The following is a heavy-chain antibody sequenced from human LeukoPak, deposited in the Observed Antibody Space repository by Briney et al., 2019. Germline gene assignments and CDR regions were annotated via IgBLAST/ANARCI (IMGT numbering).Heavy chain of an antibody. CDR1: GFTVSSNC. CDR3: ARVSMGYFDYVWGSYRYGWFDP. V-gene: IGHV3-53*01. J-gene: IGHJ5*02. Sequence: GGSLRLSCAASGFTVSSNCMSWVRQAPGEGLEWVSVIYSGGSTYYADSVKGRFTISRDNSRNTLYLQMNSLRAEDTAVYYCARVSMGYFDYVWGSYRYGWFDPWGQGNLVTVSS. D-gene: IGHD3-16*02. CDR2: IYSGGST.